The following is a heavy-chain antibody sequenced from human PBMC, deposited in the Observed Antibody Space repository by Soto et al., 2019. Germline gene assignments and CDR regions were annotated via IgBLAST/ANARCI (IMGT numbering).Heavy chain of an antibody. CDR2: IKQDGSEK. Sequence: PGGSLRLSCAASGFTFSSYWMSWVRQAPGKGLEWVANIKQDGSEKYYVDSVKGRFTISRDNAKNSLYLQMNSLRAEDTAVYYCASTLRGYWGPYYYYGMDVWGQGTTVTVSS. J-gene: IGHJ6*02. D-gene: IGHD3-22*01. CDR3: ASTLRGYWGPYYYYGMDV. V-gene: IGHV3-7*01. CDR1: GFTFSSYW.